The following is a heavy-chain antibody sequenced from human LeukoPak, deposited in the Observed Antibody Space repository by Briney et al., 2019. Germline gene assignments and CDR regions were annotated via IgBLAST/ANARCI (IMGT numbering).Heavy chain of an antibody. V-gene: IGHV1-18*01. CDR1: GYSFTTYG. D-gene: IGHD3-9*01. CDR2: ISPYNGAT. Sequence: ASVKVSCKASGYSFTTYGITWIRQAPGQGLEWMGWISPYNGATEYAQNLRDRVSMTTDTTTNTAHIEVRSLKSDDTAVYYCARDSDWTVDYWGQGTLVTVSS. CDR3: ARDSDWTVDY. J-gene: IGHJ4*02.